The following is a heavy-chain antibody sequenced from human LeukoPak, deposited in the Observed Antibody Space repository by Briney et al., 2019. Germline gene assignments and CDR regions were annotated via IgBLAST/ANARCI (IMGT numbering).Heavy chain of an antibody. CDR1: GGTFSSYT. D-gene: IGHD6-19*01. J-gene: IGHJ5*02. V-gene: IGHV1-69*02. CDR2: IIPILGIA. CDR3: ARGPAGLYNWFDP. Sequence: SVKVSCKASGGTFSSYTISWVRRAPGQGLEWMGRIIPILGIANYAQKFQGRVTITAGKSTSTAYMELSSLRSEDTAVYYCARGPAGLYNWFDPWGQGTLVTVSS.